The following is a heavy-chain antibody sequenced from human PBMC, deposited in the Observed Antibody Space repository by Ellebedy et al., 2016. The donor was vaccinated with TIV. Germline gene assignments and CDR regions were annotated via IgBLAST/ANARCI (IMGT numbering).Heavy chain of an antibody. V-gene: IGHV1-2*02. Sequence: ASVKVSCKASGYTFTANYIHWVRQAPGQGLEWMGWINPDSGGTNFAQKFQDRVSVTRDTSVSTAYMELSSLESDDTAVFFCARVRRASSGMDVWGQGTTVTVS. CDR1: GYTFTANY. J-gene: IGHJ6*02. CDR2: INPDSGGT. D-gene: IGHD6-13*01. CDR3: ARVRRASSGMDV.